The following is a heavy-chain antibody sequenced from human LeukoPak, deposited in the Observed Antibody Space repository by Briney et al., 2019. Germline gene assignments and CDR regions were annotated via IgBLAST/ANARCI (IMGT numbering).Heavy chain of an antibody. J-gene: IGHJ4*02. D-gene: IGHD2-15*01. CDR1: AFTFSFYS. V-gene: IGHV3-48*02. Sequence: PGRSLRLSCVAAAFTFSFYSMNWVGQAPGKGLEWVSYISRSISTAYYADSVRGRFTISRDNAKNSLYLQMNSLRDEDTAVYYCARGCSPGTCSPFDYWGQGTLVTVSS. CDR3: ARGCSPGTCSPFDY. CDR2: ISRSISTA.